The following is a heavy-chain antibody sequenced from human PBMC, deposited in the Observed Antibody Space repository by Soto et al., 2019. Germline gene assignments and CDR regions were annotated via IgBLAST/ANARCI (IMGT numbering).Heavy chain of an antibody. D-gene: IGHD3-3*01. Sequence: QVQLVESGGGVVQPGRSLRLSCAASGFTFSSYAMHWVRQAPGKGLEWVAVISYDGSNKYYADSVKGRFTISRDNSKNTLYLQMNSLRAEDTAVYYCARDIQYYDFWSGYYLTHYYGMDVCGQGTTVTVSS. CDR1: GFTFSSYA. J-gene: IGHJ6*02. V-gene: IGHV3-30-3*01. CDR2: ISYDGSNK. CDR3: ARDIQYYDFWSGYYLTHYYGMDV.